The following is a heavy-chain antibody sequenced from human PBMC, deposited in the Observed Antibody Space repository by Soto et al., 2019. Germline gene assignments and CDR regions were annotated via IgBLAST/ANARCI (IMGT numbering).Heavy chain of an antibody. CDR1: EFTFGDYA. J-gene: IGHJ4*02. V-gene: IGHV3-49*03. CDR2: IRSKAYGGTT. CDR3: TREIAEELELRGPDARLFDY. Sequence: PGRSLRLSCTASEFTFGDYAMSCFRQAPGKGLEWVGFIRSKAYGGTTEYAASVKGRFTISRDDSKSIAYLQMNSLKTEDTAVYYCTREIAEELELRGPDARLFDYSGQGTFVTVSS. D-gene: IGHD1-7*01.